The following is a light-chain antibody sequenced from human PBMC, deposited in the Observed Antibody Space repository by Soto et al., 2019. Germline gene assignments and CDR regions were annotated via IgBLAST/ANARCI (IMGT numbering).Light chain of an antibody. CDR1: SSDVGGYNY. Sequence: QSALTQSRSVSGSPGQSVTISCAGTSSDVGGYNYVSWYQQHPGKAPKLMIYDVTKRPSGVPNRFSGSKSGNRASLTISGLQAEDEADYYCCSYAGSYSYVFGVGTKLTVL. CDR3: CSYAGSYSYV. J-gene: IGLJ1*01. V-gene: IGLV2-11*01. CDR2: DVT.